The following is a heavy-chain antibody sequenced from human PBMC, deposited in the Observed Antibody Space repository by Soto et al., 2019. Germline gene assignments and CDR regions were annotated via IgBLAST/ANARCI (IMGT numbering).Heavy chain of an antibody. D-gene: IGHD6-13*01. V-gene: IGHV1-8*01. CDR2: MNPNSGNT. CDR1: GYTFTSYD. J-gene: IGHJ6*02. CDR3: ARRGYSSSWYYYYYYGMDV. Sequence: QVQLVQSGAEVKKPGASVKVSCKASGYTFTSYDINWVRQATGQGLEWMGWMNPNSGNTGYAQKFQGRGTMTRNTSXXXAXXELSSLRSEDTAVYYCARRGYSSSWYYYYYYGMDVWGQGTTVTVSS.